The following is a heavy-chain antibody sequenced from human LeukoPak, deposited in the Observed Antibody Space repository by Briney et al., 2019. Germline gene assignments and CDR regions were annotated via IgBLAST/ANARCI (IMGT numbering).Heavy chain of an antibody. CDR3: ASLWFGEFFSDP. V-gene: IGHV1-2*02. D-gene: IGHD3-10*01. Sequence: GASVKVSCKASGYTFTGYYMLWVRQAPGQGLGSMGWINTNSGGTNYAQKFQGRVTMTRDTSISTAYMELSRLRSDDTAVYYCASLWFGEFFSDPWGQGTLVTVSS. J-gene: IGHJ5*02. CDR1: GYTFTGYY. CDR2: INTNSGGT.